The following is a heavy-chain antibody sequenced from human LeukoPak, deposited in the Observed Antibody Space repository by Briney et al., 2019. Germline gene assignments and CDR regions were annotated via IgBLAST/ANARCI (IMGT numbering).Heavy chain of an antibody. J-gene: IGHJ3*02. V-gene: IGHV1-2*02. CDR1: GYTFTSYD. CDR3: ARVVIYDSDAFDI. CDR2: INPNSGGT. Sequence: ASVKVSCKASGYTFTSYDINWVRQATGQGLEWMGWINPNSGGTNYAQKFQGRVTMTRDTSISTAYMELSRLRSDDTAVYYCARVVIYDSDAFDIWGQGTMVTVSS. D-gene: IGHD2-21*01.